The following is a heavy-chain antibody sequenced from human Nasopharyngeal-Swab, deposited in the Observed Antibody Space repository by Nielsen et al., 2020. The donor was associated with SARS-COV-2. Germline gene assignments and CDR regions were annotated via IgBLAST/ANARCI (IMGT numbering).Heavy chain of an antibody. D-gene: IGHD3-10*01. V-gene: IGHV3-43*01. CDR2: ISWDATSI. CDR1: GFTFDDYT. J-gene: IGHJ4*02. CDR3: ARDRSVTSGGYFDY. Sequence: GESLKISCAASGFTFDDYTMHWVRQAPGKGLEWVSLISWDATSIYYADSVKGRFTISRDNSKNSLYLQMSSLSAEDTALYYCARDRSVTSGGYFDYWGQGTLVTVSS.